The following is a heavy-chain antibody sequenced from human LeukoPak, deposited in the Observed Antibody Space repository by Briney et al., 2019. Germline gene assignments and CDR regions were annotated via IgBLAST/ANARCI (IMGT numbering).Heavy chain of an antibody. V-gene: IGHV4-34*01. CDR2: INYSGST. D-gene: IGHD3-3*01. J-gene: IGHJ4*02. CDR1: GGSFSGYY. Sequence: PSETLSLTCAVYGGSFSGYYWSWIRQPPGKGLEWIGEINYSGSTNYNPSLKSRVTISVDTSKNQFSLKLSSVTAADTAVYYCARVGWSGLEISWGQGTLVTVSS. CDR3: ARVGWSGLEIS.